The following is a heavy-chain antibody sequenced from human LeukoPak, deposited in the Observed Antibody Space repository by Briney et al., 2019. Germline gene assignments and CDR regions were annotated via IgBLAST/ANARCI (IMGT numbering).Heavy chain of an antibody. V-gene: IGHV3-7*01. CDR1: GFTFNNNW. CDR3: ARDKYYDRYFDS. CDR2: IKQDGSEK. J-gene: IGHJ4*02. D-gene: IGHD3-22*01. Sequence: GGSLRLSCAGSGFTFNNNWMSWVRQAPGKGLEWVANIKQDGSEKYYADSVKGRFTISRDNAKNSLSLQMNSLRAEDTAVYYCARDKYYDRYFDSWGQGTLVTVSS.